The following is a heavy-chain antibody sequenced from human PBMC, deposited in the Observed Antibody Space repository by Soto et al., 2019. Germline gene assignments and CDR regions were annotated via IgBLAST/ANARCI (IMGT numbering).Heavy chain of an antibody. Sequence: SETLSLTCTVSGGSISSYYWSWIRQPPGKGLEWIGYIYYSGSTNYNPSLKSRVTISVDTSKNQFSLKLSSLTAADTAVYYCARGGDYYDSSARALAFDIWGQGTMVTVSS. CDR1: GGSISSYY. CDR3: ARGGDYYDSSARALAFDI. J-gene: IGHJ3*02. CDR2: IYYSGST. V-gene: IGHV4-59*01. D-gene: IGHD3-22*01.